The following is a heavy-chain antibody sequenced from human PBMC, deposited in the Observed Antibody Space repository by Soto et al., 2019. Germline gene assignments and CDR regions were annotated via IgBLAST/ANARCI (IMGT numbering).Heavy chain of an antibody. CDR3: ATDEYFGSEIDFYYYAMDV. V-gene: IGHV4-31*03. CDR2: IYYNGST. Sequence: LTCTVSGASISIGGYFWSWIRQHPGKGLEWIGHIYYNGSTYYNPSLKSRLTISVDTSKNEFSLRLTSVTAADTAVYFCATDEYFGSEIDFYYYAMDVWGQGTTVTVSS. J-gene: IGHJ6*02. CDR1: GASISIGGYF. D-gene: IGHD3-10*01.